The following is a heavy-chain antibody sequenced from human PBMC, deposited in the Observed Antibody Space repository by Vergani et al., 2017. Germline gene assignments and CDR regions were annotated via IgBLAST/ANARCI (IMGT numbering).Heavy chain of an antibody. D-gene: IGHD3-16*01. CDR1: GFTLSNYD. CDR2: IQFDGSNQ. CDR3: AKHFRGWGIDY. J-gene: IGHJ4*02. V-gene: IGHV3-30*02. Sequence: QVQLVESGGGVVQRGGSLRVSCATSGFTLSNYDMQGIRQGPGKGLEFVAFIQFDGSNQYYADSVKGRFTLSRDFSKNTLYLQMNSLRTDDTATYYCAKHFRGWGIDYWGQGTQVIVSS.